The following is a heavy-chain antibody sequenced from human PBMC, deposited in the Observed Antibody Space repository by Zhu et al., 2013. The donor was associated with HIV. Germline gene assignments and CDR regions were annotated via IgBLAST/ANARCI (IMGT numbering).Heavy chain of an antibody. D-gene: IGHD1-1*01. J-gene: IGHJ4*02. V-gene: IGHV1-46*01. Sequence: QVQLVQSGAEVKKPGASVKVSCKASGYTFASYYIHWVRQAPGQGLEWMGIINPSGGTTTYTQSFQGRVTMTGDTSTSTVYMELSSLRSEDTAVYYCAIVYTSGSVPKFWGQGTLVTVSS. CDR1: GYTFASYY. CDR3: AIVYTSGSVPKF. CDR2: INPSGGTT.